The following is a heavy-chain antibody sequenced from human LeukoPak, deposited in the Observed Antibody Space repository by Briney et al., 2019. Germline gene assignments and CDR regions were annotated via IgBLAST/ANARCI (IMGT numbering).Heavy chain of an antibody. J-gene: IGHJ6*02. Sequence: SETLSLTYAVSGGSISSGGYSWSWIRQPPGKGLEWIGYIYHSGSTYYNPSLKSRVTISVDRSKNQFSLKLSSVTAADTAVYYCARQGFTYGMDVWGQGTTVTVSS. D-gene: IGHD3-16*01. V-gene: IGHV4-30-2*01. CDR2: IYHSGST. CDR3: ARQGFTYGMDV. CDR1: GGSISSGGYS.